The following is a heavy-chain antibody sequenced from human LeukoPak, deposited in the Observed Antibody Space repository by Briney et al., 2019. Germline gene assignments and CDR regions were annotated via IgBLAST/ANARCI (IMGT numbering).Heavy chain of an antibody. CDR2: IYYSGRT. J-gene: IGHJ6*02. Sequence: PSEPLSLTCTVSGASISSYYWSWIRQPPGKGLEWIGYIYYSGRTNYNPSLKSRVTISVDTSKNQFSLKLSSVTAADTAVYYCARRCPREYYYYGMDVWGQGTTVTVSS. CDR1: GASISSYY. V-gene: IGHV4-59*08. CDR3: ARRCPREYYYYGMDV.